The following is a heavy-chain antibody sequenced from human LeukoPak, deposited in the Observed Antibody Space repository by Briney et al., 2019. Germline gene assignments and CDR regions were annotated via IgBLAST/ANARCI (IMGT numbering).Heavy chain of an antibody. V-gene: IGHV3-23*01. Sequence: GGSLXLSCAASGFAFSSYAMSWVRQAPGKGLEWVSAIRGNGGSTNYADSVKGRLTISRDNSKNTLYLQMNTLRAEDTAVYYCAKDPPYSGSYGYYYYMDVWGKGTTVTVSS. D-gene: IGHD1-26*01. CDR2: IRGNGGST. J-gene: IGHJ6*03. CDR3: AKDPPYSGSYGYYYYMDV. CDR1: GFAFSSYA.